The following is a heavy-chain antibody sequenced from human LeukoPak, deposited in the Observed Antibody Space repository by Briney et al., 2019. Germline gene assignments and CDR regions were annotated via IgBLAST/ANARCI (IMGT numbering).Heavy chain of an antibody. CDR1: GGSIGSGRYY. J-gene: IGHJ4*02. V-gene: IGHV4-39*01. D-gene: IGHD2-2*01. Sequence: PSETLSLTCTVSGGSIGSGRYYWAWIRQPPGKGLEWIGSIYNSWSTSYNPSLKSRVAMSVDTSKNQFSLRPRSVTAAHTSASYCARNITSLIPAGYFDYWGQGTLVAVSS. CDR2: IYNSWST. CDR3: ARNITSLIPAGYFDY.